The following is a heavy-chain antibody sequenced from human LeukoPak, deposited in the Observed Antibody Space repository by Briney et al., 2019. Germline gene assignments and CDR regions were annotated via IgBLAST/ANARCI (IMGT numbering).Heavy chain of an antibody. CDR1: GDTLTEIS. CDR3: ATAEQLV. Sequence: ASVKVSCRVSGDTLTEISIHWVRQTPGKGFEWMGGLHPEDREVIYAQKFQGRVTMTEDSSTDIAYMDLRSLRSEDTAVYYCATAEQLVWGQGTLVTVSS. V-gene: IGHV1-24*01. J-gene: IGHJ4*02. CDR2: LHPEDREV. D-gene: IGHD6-6*01.